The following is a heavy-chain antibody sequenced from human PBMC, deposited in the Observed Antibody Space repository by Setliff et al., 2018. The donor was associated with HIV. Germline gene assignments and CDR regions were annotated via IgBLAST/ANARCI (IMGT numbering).Heavy chain of an antibody. CDR3: ARKTPGLGPFEY. Sequence: GGSLRLSCAASGFTFSSYEMNWVRQAPGKGLEWLSYVYNSGDTKYYADSVKGRFTISRDNAKNSLYLQMYSLRVEDTAVYYCARKTPGLGPFEYWGQGTLVTVSS. D-gene: IGHD1-26*01. CDR1: GFTFSSYE. CDR2: VYNSGDTK. J-gene: IGHJ4*02. V-gene: IGHV3-48*03.